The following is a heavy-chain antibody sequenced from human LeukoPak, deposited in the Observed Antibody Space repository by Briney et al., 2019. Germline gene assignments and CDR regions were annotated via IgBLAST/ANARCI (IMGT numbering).Heavy chain of an antibody. V-gene: IGHV3-74*01. CDR1: GFTFSIYQ. CDR2: LNAHGSST. D-gene: IGHD4-17*01. J-gene: IGHJ3*02. CDR3: TFSSYGVHIGVDAFDM. Sequence: PGGSLTLSCAASGFTFSIYQMHWLRQAPGKGPVWFSRLNAHGSSTNYADSVKGGFTISRDYAKNTVYLQMNSLSDEDTAMYYCTFSSYGVHIGVDAFDMWGQGTMVTVSS.